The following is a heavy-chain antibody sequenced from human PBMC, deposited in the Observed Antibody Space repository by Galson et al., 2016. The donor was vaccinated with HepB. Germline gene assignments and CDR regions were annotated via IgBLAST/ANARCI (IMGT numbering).Heavy chain of an antibody. CDR3: ARDHSYRLDL. V-gene: IGHV3-7*01. J-gene: IGHJ4*02. D-gene: IGHD3-16*02. CDR2: IKYDGSEK. CDR1: GFTFSNSW. Sequence: SLRLSCAASGFTFSNSWMAWVRQAPGEGLEWVANIKYDGSEKHYVDSVKGRFTISRDNAQNSVFLQMSGLRAEDTAVYYWARDHSYRLDLWGQGTLVTVSS.